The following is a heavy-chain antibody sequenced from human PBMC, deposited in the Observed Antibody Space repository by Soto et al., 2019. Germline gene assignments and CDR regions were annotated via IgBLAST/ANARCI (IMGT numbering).Heavy chain of an antibody. CDR3: AGSVEGHFAS. J-gene: IGHJ4*02. D-gene: IGHD6-19*01. CDR2: ITSDTNTI. Sequence: EVQLVESGGGLVQPGGSLRLSCAASGFRFSIYSMNWVRQAPGKGLEWSAYITSDTNTIKYADSVKGRFTISRDKAKNSGYLQMNSRRDEDTAVYYCAGSVEGHFASWGRGTVVTDST. CDR1: GFRFSIYS. V-gene: IGHV3-48*02.